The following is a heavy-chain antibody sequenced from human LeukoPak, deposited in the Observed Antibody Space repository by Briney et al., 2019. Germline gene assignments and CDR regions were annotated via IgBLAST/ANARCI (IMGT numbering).Heavy chain of an antibody. CDR3: ARAAVGGSYNAFDI. CDR2: IYSSGST. Sequence: PSETLSLTCTVSGGSISSYYWSWIRQPPGKGLEYIGYIYSSGSTNYNPSLKSRVTISVDTSKNQFSLKLSSVTAADTAVYYCARAAVGGSYNAFDIWGQGTMVTVSS. CDR1: GGSISSYY. J-gene: IGHJ3*02. D-gene: IGHD3-16*01. V-gene: IGHV4-59*01.